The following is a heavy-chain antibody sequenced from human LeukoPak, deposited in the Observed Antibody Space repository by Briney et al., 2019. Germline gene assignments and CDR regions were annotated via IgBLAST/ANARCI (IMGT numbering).Heavy chain of an antibody. CDR1: GFDLSDYY. CDR2: ISSSGGNI. J-gene: IGHJ4*02. V-gene: IGHV3-11*01. CDR3: ARRRDYFDY. Sequence: GGSLRLSCVVSGFDLSDYYMSWIRQAPGKGLEWISYISSSGGNIYFADSVKGRFTMSRDNARGSLYLLMNSLTADDTGIYYCARRRDYFDYWGQGTLVTVSS.